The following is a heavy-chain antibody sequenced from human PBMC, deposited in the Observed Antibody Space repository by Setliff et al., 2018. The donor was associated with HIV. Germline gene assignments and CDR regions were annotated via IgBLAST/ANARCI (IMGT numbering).Heavy chain of an antibody. Sequence: ASVKVSCKASGYTFTSYGISWVRQASGQGLEWMGWISAYNGNTDYAQELQGRITLTTDTSTSTAYMELRSLRSDDTAVYYCARGWSEGTTVVQVEYFHHWGQGTLVTVSS. CDR1: GYTFTSYG. CDR3: ARGWSEGTTVVQVEYFHH. CDR2: ISAYNGNT. J-gene: IGHJ1*01. V-gene: IGHV1-18*01. D-gene: IGHD3-10*01.